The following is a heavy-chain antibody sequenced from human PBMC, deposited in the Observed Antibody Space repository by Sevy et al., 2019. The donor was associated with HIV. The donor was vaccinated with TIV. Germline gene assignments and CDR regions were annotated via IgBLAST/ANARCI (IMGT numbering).Heavy chain of an antibody. CDR2: IKQDGSEK. CDR3: ARHVGRGYDFWSGYPYYYYYGMDV. D-gene: IGHD3-3*01. J-gene: IGHJ6*02. Sequence: GESLKISCAASGFTFSSYWMSWVRQAPGKGLEWVANIKQDGSEKYYVDSVKGRFTISRDNAKNSLHLQMNSLRAEDTAVYYCARHVGRGYDFWSGYPYYYYYGMDVWGQGTTVTVSS. CDR1: GFTFSSYW. V-gene: IGHV3-7*01.